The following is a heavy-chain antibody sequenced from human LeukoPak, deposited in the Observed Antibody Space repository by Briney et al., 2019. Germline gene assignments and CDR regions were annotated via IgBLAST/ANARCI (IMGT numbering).Heavy chain of an antibody. D-gene: IGHD2-21*02. Sequence: PGGSLRLSCAASGFTVSSNYMSWVRQAPGKGLEWVSVIYSGGSTYYADSVKGRFTISRDNSKNTLYLQMNSLRAEDTTVYYCARGYCGGDCYPLDYWGQGTLVTVSS. CDR3: ARGYCGGDCYPLDY. J-gene: IGHJ4*02. CDR1: GFTVSSNY. CDR2: IYSGGST. V-gene: IGHV3-53*01.